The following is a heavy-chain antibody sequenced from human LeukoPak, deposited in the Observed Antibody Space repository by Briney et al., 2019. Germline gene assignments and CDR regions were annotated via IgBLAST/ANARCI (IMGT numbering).Heavy chain of an antibody. CDR1: GYTFTSSG. V-gene: IGHV1-18*01. CDR2: ISTNTGYS. D-gene: IGHD6-19*01. J-gene: IGHJ4*02. CDR3: AKNSSGGYSDY. Sequence: ASVKVSCKASGYTFTSSGISWVRQAPGQGLEWMGWISTNTGYSKYAQNLQGRVTMTADTSTSTAYMELSSLRSDDTAMYYCAKNSSGGYSDYWGQGTLVTVSS.